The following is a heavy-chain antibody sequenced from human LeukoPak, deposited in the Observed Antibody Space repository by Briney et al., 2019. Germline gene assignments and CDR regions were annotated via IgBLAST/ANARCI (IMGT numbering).Heavy chain of an antibody. CDR2: ISAYNGNT. Sequence: ASVKASCKASGYTFTSYGISWVRQAPGQGLEWMGWISAYNGNTNYAQKVQGIVTMTTDTSTSTAYMELRSLRSDDAAVYYCASAYVWRSYRTHYYFEYWGQGTMVTVSS. V-gene: IGHV1-18*01. D-gene: IGHD3-16*02. J-gene: IGHJ4*02. CDR3: ASAYVWRSYRTHYYFEY. CDR1: GYTFTSYG.